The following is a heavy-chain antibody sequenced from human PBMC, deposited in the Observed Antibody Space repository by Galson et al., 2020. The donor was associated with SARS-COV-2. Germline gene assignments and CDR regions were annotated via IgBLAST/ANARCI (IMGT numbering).Heavy chain of an antibody. CDR3: ARDSSWAMFGMDV. J-gene: IGHJ6*02. D-gene: IGHD1-26*01. CDR1: GLTFSIHT. V-gene: IGHV3-21*01. CDR2: ISSSSDYI. Sequence: GGSLRLSCTVSGLTFSIHTMNWVRQAPGKGLEWVSAISSSSDYIYYADSLKGRFTISRDNAKNSLFLQMNSLRAEDTAIYYCARDSSWAMFGMDVWGQGTTVTVSS.